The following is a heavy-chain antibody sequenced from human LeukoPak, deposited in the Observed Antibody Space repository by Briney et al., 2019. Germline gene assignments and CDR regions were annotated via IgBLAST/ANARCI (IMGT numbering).Heavy chain of an antibody. D-gene: IGHD6-13*01. Sequence: AGGSLRLSCAASGFTFSSYEMNWVRQAPGKGLEWVSYTSSSGSTIYYADSVKGRFTISRDNAKNSLYLQMNSLRAEDTAVYYCARDQQLVVDYWGQGTLVTVSS. CDR1: GFTFSSYE. CDR3: ARDQQLVVDY. J-gene: IGHJ4*02. CDR2: TSSSGSTI. V-gene: IGHV3-48*03.